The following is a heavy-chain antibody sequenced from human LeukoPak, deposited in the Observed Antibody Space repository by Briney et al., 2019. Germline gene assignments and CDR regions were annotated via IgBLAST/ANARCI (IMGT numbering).Heavy chain of an antibody. CDR1: GGSISSGGYS. CDR3: ARRARYYYYGMDV. V-gene: IGHV4-30-2*01. CDR2: IYHSGST. Sequence: SETLSHTCAVSGGSISSGGYSWSWIRQPPGKGLEWIGYIYHSGSTYYNPSLKSRVTISVDRSKNQFSLKLSSVTAADTAVYYCARRARYYYYGMDVWGQGTTVTVSS. J-gene: IGHJ6*02.